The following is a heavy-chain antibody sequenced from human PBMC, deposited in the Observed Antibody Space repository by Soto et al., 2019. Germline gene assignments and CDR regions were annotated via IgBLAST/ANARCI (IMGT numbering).Heavy chain of an antibody. Sequence: VQLVESGGGVVQPGRSLRLSCAASGFTFSSYGMHWVRQAPGKGLEWVAVISYDGSNKYYADSVKGRFTISRDNSKNTLYLQMNSLRAEDTAVYYCVALGDYYFDYWGQGTLVTVSS. CDR3: VALGDYYFDY. CDR2: ISYDGSNK. CDR1: GFTFSSYG. J-gene: IGHJ4*02. D-gene: IGHD2-21*02. V-gene: IGHV3-30*03.